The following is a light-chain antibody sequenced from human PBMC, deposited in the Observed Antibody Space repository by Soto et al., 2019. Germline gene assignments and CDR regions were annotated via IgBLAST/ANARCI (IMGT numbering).Light chain of an antibody. V-gene: IGLV2-8*01. Sequence: QSALTQPPSASGSPGQSVTISCTGTSSDVGGYNYVSWYQQHPGKAPKLMIYEVSKRPSGVPDRFSGSKSGNTASLTVSGLQAEDEADYHSSSYAGSNNFVVFGGGTKLTVL. J-gene: IGLJ2*01. CDR2: EVS. CDR1: SSDVGGYNY. CDR3: SSYAGSNNFVV.